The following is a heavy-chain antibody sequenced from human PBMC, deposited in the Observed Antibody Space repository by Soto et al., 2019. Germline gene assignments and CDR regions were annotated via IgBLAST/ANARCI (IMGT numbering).Heavy chain of an antibody. J-gene: IGHJ4*02. CDR3: VRAAARGDS. CDR1: GFYFSGYW. CDR2: INTDGSDT. D-gene: IGHD6-13*01. V-gene: IGHV3-74*01. Sequence: EVQLVESGGGLVQPGGSLRLSCAASGFYFSGYWMHWVRQVPGKGLVWVSRINTDGSDTLYADSVKGRFTISRDNTKNTLYLQMSSLRAEDTAIYYCVRAAARGDSWGQETLVTVSS.